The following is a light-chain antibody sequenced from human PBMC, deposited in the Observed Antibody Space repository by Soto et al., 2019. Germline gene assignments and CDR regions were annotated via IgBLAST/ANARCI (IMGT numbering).Light chain of an antibody. CDR1: HSINSD. V-gene: IGKV3-15*01. CDR2: DAS. J-gene: IGKJ1*01. CDR3: QQYNTWPRT. Sequence: EIVMTQSPATLSVSPGERATLPCRASHSINSDLAWYQPEPGQAPRLLIYDASTRATGIPARFSGSGSGTEFTLTISSLQSEDFAVYYCQQYNTWPRTFGQGTKVEI.